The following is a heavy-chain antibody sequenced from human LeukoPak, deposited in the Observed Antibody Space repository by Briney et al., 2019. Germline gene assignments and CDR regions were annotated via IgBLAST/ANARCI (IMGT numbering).Heavy chain of an antibody. CDR3: ARVFGYSYGLGYFDY. CDR2: INWNGGST. Sequence: PGGSLRLSCAASGFTFDDYGMSWVRQVPGKGLEWVSGINWNGGSTGYADSVKGRFTISRDNAKNSLYLQMNSLRAEDTALYYCARVFGYSYGLGYFDYGGQGTLVTVSS. D-gene: IGHD5-18*01. J-gene: IGHJ4*02. CDR1: GFTFDDYG. V-gene: IGHV3-20*04.